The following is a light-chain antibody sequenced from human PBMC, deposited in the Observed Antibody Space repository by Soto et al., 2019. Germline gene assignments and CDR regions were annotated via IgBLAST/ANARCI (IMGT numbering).Light chain of an antibody. Sequence: DIVMTQSPLSLPVTPGEPASISCRSSQSLLNRNGQNCLDWYLQKPGQSPQLLIHMGFIRASGVPDRFSGSASGTYFTQTISRVEAEDVGVYYCMQALESPPTFGGGTKVEIK. CDR3: MQALESPPT. CDR2: MGF. CDR1: QSLLNRNGQNC. J-gene: IGKJ4*01. V-gene: IGKV2-28*01.